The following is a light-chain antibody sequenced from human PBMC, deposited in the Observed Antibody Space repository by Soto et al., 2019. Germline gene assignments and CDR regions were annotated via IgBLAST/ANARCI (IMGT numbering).Light chain of an antibody. CDR2: DAS. CDR3: QQRSNWIT. V-gene: IGKV3D-20*02. J-gene: IGKJ5*01. CDR1: QSVSSIY. Sequence: EIVLTQSPGTLSLSPGERATLSCRASQSVSSIYLGWYQQKPGQAPRLLIYDASNRATGIPARFSGSGSGTDFTLTISSLEPEDFAVYYCQQRSNWITFGQGTRLEIK.